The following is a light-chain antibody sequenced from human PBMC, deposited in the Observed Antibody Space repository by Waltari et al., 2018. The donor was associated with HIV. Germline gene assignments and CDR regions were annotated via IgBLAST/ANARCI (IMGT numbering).Light chain of an antibody. V-gene: IGLV1-44*01. CDR2: HNN. Sequence: QSVLTQPPSASATPAPRVTISSSGRRSNLRVNSVTLYHPPPGTAPRLLIYHNNQRPSGVPDRFSGSKSGTSASLAISGLQSEDEADYYCAAWDDGLNALFGGGTKLTVL. J-gene: IGLJ2*01. CDR3: AAWDDGLNAL. CDR1: RSNLRVNS.